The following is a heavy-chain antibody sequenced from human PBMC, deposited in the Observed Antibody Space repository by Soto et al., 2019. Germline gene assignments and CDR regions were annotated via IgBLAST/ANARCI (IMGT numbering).Heavy chain of an antibody. J-gene: IGHJ3*02. CDR2: IYPGDSDT. D-gene: IGHD2-21*01. CDR1: GYSFTSYW. CDR3: ARLRCCDSRLRTGDAFDI. V-gene: IGHV5-51*01. Sequence: GESLKISCKGSGYSFTSYWIGWVRQMPGKGLEWVGIIYPGDSDTRYSPSFQGQVTISADKSISTAYLQWSSLKASDTAMYYCARLRCCDSRLRTGDAFDIWGQGTMVTVSS.